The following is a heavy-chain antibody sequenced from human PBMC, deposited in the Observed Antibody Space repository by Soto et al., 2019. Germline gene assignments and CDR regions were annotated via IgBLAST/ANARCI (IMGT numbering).Heavy chain of an antibody. CDR2: INHSGST. CDR3: ARGWSAAAGTYYYYYYGMDV. V-gene: IGHV4-34*01. Sequence: PSETLSLTCAVYGGSFSGYYWSWIRQPPGKGLEWIGEINHSGSTNYNPSLKSRVTISVDTSKNQFSLKLSSVTAADTAVYYCARGWSAAAGTYYYYYYGMDVWGQGTTVTVSS. D-gene: IGHD6-13*01. CDR1: GGSFSGYY. J-gene: IGHJ6*02.